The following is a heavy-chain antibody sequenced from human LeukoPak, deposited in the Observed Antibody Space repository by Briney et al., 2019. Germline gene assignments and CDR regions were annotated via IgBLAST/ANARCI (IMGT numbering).Heavy chain of an antibody. V-gene: IGHV3-30-3*01. D-gene: IGHD6-19*01. CDR2: ISYDGSNK. Sequence: GGSLRLSCAASGFTISSYAMHWVRQAPGKGLEWVAVISYDGSNKYYADSVKGRFTISRDNSKNTLYLQMNSLRAEDTAVYYCAREGEKIAVAGKSNWFDPWGQGTLVTVSS. J-gene: IGHJ5*02. CDR3: AREGEKIAVAGKSNWFDP. CDR1: GFTISSYA.